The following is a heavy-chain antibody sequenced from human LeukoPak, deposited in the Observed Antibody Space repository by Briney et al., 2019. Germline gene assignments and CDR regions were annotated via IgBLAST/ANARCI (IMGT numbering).Heavy chain of an antibody. D-gene: IGHD4-17*01. CDR2: INPSGGST. V-gene: IGHV1-46*01. CDR1: GYTFTSYY. Sequence: ASVKVSCKASGYTFTSYYMHWVRQAPGQGLEWMGLINPSGGSTSYAQKFQGRVTMTRDTSTSTVYMELSSLRSEDTAVYYCARDLGTTVTTDPDAFDIWGQGTMVAVSS. CDR3: ARDLGTTVTTDPDAFDI. J-gene: IGHJ3*02.